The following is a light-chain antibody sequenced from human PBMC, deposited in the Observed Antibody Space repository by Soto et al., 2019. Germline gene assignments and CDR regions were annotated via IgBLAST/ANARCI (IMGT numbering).Light chain of an antibody. CDR2: EVS. CDR1: SSDVGSYNL. V-gene: IGLV2-23*02. Sequence: HSALTQPASVSGSPGQSITISCTGTSSDVGSYNLVSWYQQHPGKAPKLMIYEVSKRPSGVSNRFSGSKSGNTASLTISGLQAEDEADYYCCSYAGSSTYVFGTGNKVTVL. CDR3: CSYAGSSTYV. J-gene: IGLJ1*01.